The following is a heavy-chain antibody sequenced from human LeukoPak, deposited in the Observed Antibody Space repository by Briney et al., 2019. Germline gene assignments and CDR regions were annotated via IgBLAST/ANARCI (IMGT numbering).Heavy chain of an antibody. J-gene: IGHJ3*02. V-gene: IGHV1-69*05. CDR3: ARDTPNYDAFDI. CDR1: GGTFSSYA. D-gene: IGHD1-1*01. CDR2: IIPIFGTA. Sequence: GASVKVSCKASGGTFSSYAISWVRQAPGQGLEWMGGIIPIFGTANYAQKFQGRVTITTDESTSTAYMELGSLRSEDTAVYYCARDTPNYDAFDIWGQGTMVTVSS.